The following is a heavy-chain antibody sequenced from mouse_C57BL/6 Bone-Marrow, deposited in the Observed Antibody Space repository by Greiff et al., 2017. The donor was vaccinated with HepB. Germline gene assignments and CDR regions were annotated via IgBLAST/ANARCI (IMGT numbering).Heavy chain of an antibody. CDR2: IDPANGNT. J-gene: IGHJ4*01. CDR1: GFNIKNTY. D-gene: IGHD2-1*01. V-gene: IGHV14-3*01. Sequence: VQLQQSVAELVRPGASVKLSCTASGFNIKNTYMHWVKQRPEQGLEWIGRIDPANGNTKYAPKFQGKATITAATSSNSAYLQLSILTSEDTSIDYCAILVYYGNYYYAMDYWGQGTSVTVSS. CDR3: AILVYYGNYYYAMDY.